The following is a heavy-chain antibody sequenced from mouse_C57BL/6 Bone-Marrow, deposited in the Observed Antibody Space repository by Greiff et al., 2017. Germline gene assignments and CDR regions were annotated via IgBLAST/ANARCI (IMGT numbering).Heavy chain of an antibody. CDR3: TRLLRYYYAMDY. CDR1: GYTFTSYW. Sequence: VQLQQSGTVLARPGASVKMSCKTSGYTFTSYWMHWVKQRPGQGLEWIGAIYPGNSDTSYNQKFKGKAKLTAVTSASTAYMELNSLTNEDAAVYYCTRLLRYYYAMDYWGQGTSVTVSS. J-gene: IGHJ4*01. CDR2: IYPGNSDT. V-gene: IGHV1-5*01. D-gene: IGHD1-1*01.